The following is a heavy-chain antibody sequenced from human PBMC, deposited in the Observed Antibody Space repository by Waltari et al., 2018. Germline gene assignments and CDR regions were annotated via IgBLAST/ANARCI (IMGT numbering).Heavy chain of an antibody. J-gene: IGHJ2*01. CDR3: ARGNGVWLWYFDL. CDR1: GFTFSSYA. CDR2: ISGSGGST. Sequence: EVQLLESGGGLVQPGGSLRLSCAASGFTFSSYAMSWVRQAPGKGLEWVSAISGSGGSTYYADSVKGRFTISRDNAKNSLYRQMNSLRAEDTAVYYCARGNGVWLWYFDLWGRGTLVTVSS. D-gene: IGHD2-8*01. V-gene: IGHV3-23*01.